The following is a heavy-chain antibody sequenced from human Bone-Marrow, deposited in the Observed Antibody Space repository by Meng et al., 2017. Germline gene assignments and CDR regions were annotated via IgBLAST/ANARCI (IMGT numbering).Heavy chain of an antibody. J-gene: IGHJ4*02. CDR1: GDSVSSNSAA. Sequence: QVQLQQSGPGLVKPSQTLSLTCPIPGDSVSSNSAAWNWIRQSPSRGLEWLGRTYYKSKWYNDYAVSVKSRITINPDTSKNQFSLQLNSVTPEDTAVYYCARGGIVATSSLDYWGQGTLVTVSS. CDR2: TYYKSKWYN. CDR3: ARGGIVATSSLDY. D-gene: IGHD5-12*01. V-gene: IGHV6-1*01.